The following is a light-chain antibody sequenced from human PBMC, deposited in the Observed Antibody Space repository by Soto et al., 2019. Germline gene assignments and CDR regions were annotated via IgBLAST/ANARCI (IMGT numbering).Light chain of an antibody. CDR1: SSDVAGYTY. V-gene: IGLV2-14*01. J-gene: IGLJ2*01. Sequence: QSALTQPASVSGSPGQSITISCTGTSSDVAGYTYVSWYQHHPGKAPNLIIYEVASRPSGVSKRFSGSKSGNTASLTIAGLQPEDEADYYCCSYTTSSTLVFGGGTKVTVL. CDR3: CSYTTSSTLV. CDR2: EVA.